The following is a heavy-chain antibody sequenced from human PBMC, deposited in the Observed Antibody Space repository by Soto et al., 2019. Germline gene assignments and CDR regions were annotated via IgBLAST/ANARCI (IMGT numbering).Heavy chain of an antibody. CDR3: ATWREREHAYDF. CDR2: IYDVDGS. J-gene: IGHJ3*01. Sequence: DVQLVESGGGLMQPGESLRLSCAASGLTVSGKKYVAWVRQAPGKGLEWVSSIYDVDGSFYADSVKGRFTTSSVSSKTTVYLQMNGLRPYDTAVYYCATWREREHAYDFWGQGTTVTVSS. CDR1: GLTVSGKKY. V-gene: IGHV3-53*01. D-gene: IGHD1-1*01.